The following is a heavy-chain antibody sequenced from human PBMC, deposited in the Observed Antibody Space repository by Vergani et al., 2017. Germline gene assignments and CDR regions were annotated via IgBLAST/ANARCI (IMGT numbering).Heavy chain of an antibody. D-gene: IGHD3-22*01. CDR3: ARLYGRDSSGSKYFDY. CDR2: IHPADSDT. V-gene: IGHV5-51*01. J-gene: IGHJ4*02. Sequence: EVQLVQSGAEVKKPGGSLKISCQISGYSFTNYWIGWLRQMPGKGLDWMGIIHPADSDTRYSPSFQGQVTISVDKSISTAYLQRSSLRASDSAMYYCARLYGRDSSGSKYFDYWGQGTLVTVSS. CDR1: GYSFTNYW.